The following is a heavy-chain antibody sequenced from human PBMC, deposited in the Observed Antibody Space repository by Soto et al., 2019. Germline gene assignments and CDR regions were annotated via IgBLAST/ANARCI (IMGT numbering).Heavy chain of an antibody. J-gene: IGHJ4*02. CDR1: GFTFSSYW. Sequence: EVQLVESGGGLVQPGGSLRLACAASGFTFSSYWMHWVRQAPGKGLGWVSGINSDGSSTTYADSVKGRFTISRDNAKNTVYLQMNSLRAEDTAVYYCASKHSSRAFDSWGQGTLVTVSS. CDR3: ASKHSSRAFDS. D-gene: IGHD6-13*01. CDR2: INSDGSST. V-gene: IGHV3-74*01.